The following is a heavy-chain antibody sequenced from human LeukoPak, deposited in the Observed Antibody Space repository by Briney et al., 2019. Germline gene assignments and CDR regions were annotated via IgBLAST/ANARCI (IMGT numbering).Heavy chain of an antibody. J-gene: IGHJ4*02. V-gene: IGHV1-2*06. Sequence: ASVKVSCKAFGYTFTGYYMHWVRQAPGQGLEWMGRINPNSGGTNYAQRFQGRVTMTRDTSISTAYMELSRLRSDDTAVYYCARTPYSSGWYEDWGQGTLVTVSS. CDR1: GYTFTGYY. CDR2: INPNSGGT. CDR3: ARTPYSSGWYED. D-gene: IGHD6-19*01.